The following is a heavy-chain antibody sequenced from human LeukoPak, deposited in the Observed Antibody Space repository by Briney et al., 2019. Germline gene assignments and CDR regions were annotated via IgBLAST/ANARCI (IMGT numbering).Heavy chain of an antibody. Sequence: PSETLSLNCAVSGDSISNYYWSWIRQPAGKGLEWIGRIYASGTTNYNPSLKSRVTMSVDTSKNQFSLKLTSVTAADTAVYYCAVTMIRGVSGMDVWGQGTTVTVSS. V-gene: IGHV4-4*07. CDR1: GDSISNYY. CDR2: IYASGTT. CDR3: AVTMIRGVSGMDV. D-gene: IGHD3-10*01. J-gene: IGHJ6*02.